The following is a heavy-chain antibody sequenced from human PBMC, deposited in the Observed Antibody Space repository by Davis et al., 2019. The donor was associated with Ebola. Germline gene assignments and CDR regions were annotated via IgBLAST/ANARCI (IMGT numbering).Heavy chain of an antibody. CDR2: ISSSGSTI. D-gene: IGHD4-17*01. J-gene: IGHJ1*01. CDR3: ARDLTVTTWVEHFQH. CDR1: GFTFSSYE. Sequence: GESLKISCAASGFTFSSYEMNWVRQAPGKGLEWVSYISSSGSTIYYADSVKGRFTISRDNAKNSLYLQMNSLRAEDTAVYYCARDLTVTTWVEHFQHWGQGTLVTVSS. V-gene: IGHV3-48*03.